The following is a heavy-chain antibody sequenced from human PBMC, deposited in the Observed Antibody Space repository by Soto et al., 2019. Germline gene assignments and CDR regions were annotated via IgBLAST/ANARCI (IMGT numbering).Heavy chain of an antibody. J-gene: IGHJ4*02. CDR2: INGDGDST. D-gene: IGHD1-26*01. CDR1: GFTFSGYS. V-gene: IGHV3-64*01. Sequence: EVQLVESGGGLVQPGGSLRLSCAASGFTFSGYSMHWVRLAPGKGLEYVSAINGDGDSTYYANSVEGRFTISRDNSKNMLFPQMGSLRAEDMAVYYCARVGLCSDFDCWGQGTLVTVSS. CDR3: ARVGLCSDFDC.